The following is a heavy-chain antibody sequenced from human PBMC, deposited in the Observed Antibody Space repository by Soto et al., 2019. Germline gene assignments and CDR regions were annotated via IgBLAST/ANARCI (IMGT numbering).Heavy chain of an antibody. CDR1: GFTFSSYS. D-gene: IGHD3-10*01. V-gene: IGHV3-21*01. Sequence: ESGGGLVKPGGSLRLSCAASGFTFSSYSMNWVRQAPGKGLEWVSSISSSSSYIYYADSVKGRFTISRDNAKNSLYLQMNSLRAEDTAVYYCARDPHGEGYFDYWGQGTLVTVSS. CDR3: ARDPHGEGYFDY. CDR2: ISSSSSYI. J-gene: IGHJ4*02.